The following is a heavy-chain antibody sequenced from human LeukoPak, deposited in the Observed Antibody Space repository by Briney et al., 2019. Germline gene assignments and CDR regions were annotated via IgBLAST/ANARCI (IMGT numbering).Heavy chain of an antibody. CDR3: ARGGSYYDSNQFDP. Sequence: GGSLRPSCAASGFTFSSYDMHWVRQATGKGLEWVSAIGTAGDTYYPGSVKGRFTISRENAKNSLYLQMNSLRAGDTAVYYCARGGSYYDSNQFDPWGQGTLVTVSS. V-gene: IGHV3-13*01. CDR1: GFTFSSYD. D-gene: IGHD3-22*01. CDR2: IGTAGDT. J-gene: IGHJ5*02.